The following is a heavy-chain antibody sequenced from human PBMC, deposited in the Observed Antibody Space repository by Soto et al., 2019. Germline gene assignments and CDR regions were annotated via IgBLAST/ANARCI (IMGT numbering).Heavy chain of an antibody. CDR2: IIPIFGTA. Sequence: ASVKVSCKASGGTFSSYAISWVRQAPGQGLEWMGGIIPIFGTANYAQKFQGRVTITADKSTSTAYMELSSLRSEDTAVYYCARERRFLEWLKGNGTDVWGQGTTVTVSS. CDR3: ARERRFLEWLKGNGTDV. J-gene: IGHJ6*02. D-gene: IGHD3-3*01. CDR1: GGTFSSYA. V-gene: IGHV1-69*06.